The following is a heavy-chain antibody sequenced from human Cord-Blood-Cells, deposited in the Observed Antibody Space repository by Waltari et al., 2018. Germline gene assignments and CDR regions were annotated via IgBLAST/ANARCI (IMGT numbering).Heavy chain of an antibody. J-gene: IGHJ4*02. CDR3: AALRHASSGSYYFDY. D-gene: IGHD1-26*01. CDR1: GYSFTSYW. V-gene: IGHV5-51*01. Sequence: EVQLVQSGAEVKKPGESLKISCKGSGYSFTSYWIGWVRQMPGKGLEWMGIIYPGDADTRYSPSFQGQVTISADKSISTAYLQWSSLKASDTAMYYCAALRHASSGSYYFDYWGQGTLVTVSS. CDR2: IYPGDADT.